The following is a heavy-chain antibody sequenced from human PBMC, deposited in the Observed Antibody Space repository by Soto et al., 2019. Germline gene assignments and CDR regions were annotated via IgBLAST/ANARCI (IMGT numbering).Heavy chain of an antibody. Sequence: WGSLRLSCAASGFTFSSYGMHWVRQAPGKGLEWVAVIWYDGSNKYYADSVKGRFTISRDNSKNTLYLQMNSLRAEDTAVYYCARDRQKHDYYYYYMDVWGKGTTVTVSS. V-gene: IGHV3-33*01. CDR1: GFTFSSYG. CDR2: IWYDGSNK. J-gene: IGHJ6*03. CDR3: ARDRQKHDYYYYYMDV.